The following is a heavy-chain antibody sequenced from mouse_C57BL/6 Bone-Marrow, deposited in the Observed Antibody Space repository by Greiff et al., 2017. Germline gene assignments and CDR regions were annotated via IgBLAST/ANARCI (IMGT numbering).Heavy chain of an antibody. Sequence: QVQLKQSGAELVKPGASVKISCKASGYAFSSYWMNWVKQRPGKGLEWIGQIYPGDGDTNYNGKFKGKATLTADKSSSTAYMQLSSLTSEDSAVYFCARYYGGYWYFDVWGTGTTVTVSS. J-gene: IGHJ1*03. CDR3: ARYYGGYWYFDV. CDR1: GYAFSSYW. V-gene: IGHV1-80*01. CDR2: IYPGDGDT. D-gene: IGHD1-1*01.